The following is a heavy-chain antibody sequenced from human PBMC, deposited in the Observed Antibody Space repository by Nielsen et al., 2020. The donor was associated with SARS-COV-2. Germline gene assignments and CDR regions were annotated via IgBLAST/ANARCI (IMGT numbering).Heavy chain of an antibody. CDR1: GGSISSNDYY. Sequence: SLSLTCTVSGGSISSNDYYWNWSRQPPGKGLEWIGHVFYRGRPYYRPSPKSRLSISMDTSKNQFSLRLTTLTAADTAVYYCVRDHVQLRSWVSYSNSYYSGLDVWGQGTTVTVSS. CDR3: VRDHVQLRSWVSYSNSYYSGLDV. J-gene: IGHJ6*02. D-gene: IGHD6-13*01. CDR2: VFYRGRP. V-gene: IGHV4-30-4*01.